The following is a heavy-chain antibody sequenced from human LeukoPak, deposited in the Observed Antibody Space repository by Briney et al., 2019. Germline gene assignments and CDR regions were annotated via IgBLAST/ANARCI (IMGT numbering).Heavy chain of an antibody. CDR1: RFTFSTSG. CDR2: ISKDGRKN. V-gene: IGHV3-30*03. Sequence: GGSLRLSCAASRFTFSTSGVHWVRQAPGKGLEWMAVISKDGRKNHYADSVKGRFTISRDNSKSTLFLQMNSPRREDTAIYYCARDLLNYGSAYYDVGIFDSWGQGTLVTVSS. D-gene: IGHD3-10*01. J-gene: IGHJ4*02. CDR3: ARDLLNYGSAYYDVGIFDS.